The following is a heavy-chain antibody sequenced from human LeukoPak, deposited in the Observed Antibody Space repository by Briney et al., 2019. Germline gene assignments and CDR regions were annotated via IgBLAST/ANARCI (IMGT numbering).Heavy chain of an antibody. CDR1: GFTFRSYA. J-gene: IGHJ4*02. CDR2: ISGSGGDT. CDR3: AKTTAGYSSGRYPGWPIDY. Sequence: GGSLRLSCAASGFTFRSYAIYWVRQATGKGLEWVSGISGSGGDTYFADSVKGRFTICRDNSKNTVFLQMDSLRAEDTAVYYCAKTTAGYSSGRYPGWPIDYWGQGTLVTVSS. D-gene: IGHD6-19*01. V-gene: IGHV3-23*01.